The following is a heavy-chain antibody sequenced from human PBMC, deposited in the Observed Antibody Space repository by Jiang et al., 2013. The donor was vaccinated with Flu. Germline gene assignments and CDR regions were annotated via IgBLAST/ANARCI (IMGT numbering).Heavy chain of an antibody. Sequence: VQLVESGAEVKEPGSSVRVACKASGGTFSRFAFSWVREAPGQGLEWMGGVNPVSDTPSFAQRFQGRVTIMADESTNTAYMELRSLRFDDTAVYYCARGFSDSDGYYPAFGYWGQGTLVTVSS. D-gene: IGHD3-22*01. CDR1: GGTFSRFA. CDR3: ARGFSDSDGYYPAFGY. V-gene: IGHV1-69*01. CDR2: VNPVSDTP. J-gene: IGHJ4*02.